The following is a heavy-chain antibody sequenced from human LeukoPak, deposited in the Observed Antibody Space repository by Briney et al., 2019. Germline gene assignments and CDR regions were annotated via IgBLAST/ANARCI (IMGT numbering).Heavy chain of an antibody. CDR1: GYTLTELS. CDR2: FDPEDGET. J-gene: IGHJ6*02. Sequence: GASVKVSCKVSGYTLTELSMHWVRQAPGKGLEWMGGFDPEDGETIYARKFQGRVTMTEDTSTDTAYMELSSLRSEDTAVYYCATIAARYSLRHASYGMDVWGQGTMVTASS. V-gene: IGHV1-24*01. CDR3: ATIAARYSLRHASYGMDV. D-gene: IGHD6-6*01.